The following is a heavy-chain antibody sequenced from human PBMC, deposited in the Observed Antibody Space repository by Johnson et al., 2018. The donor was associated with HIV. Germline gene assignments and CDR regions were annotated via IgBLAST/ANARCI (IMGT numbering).Heavy chain of an antibody. CDR1: GFTVISDY. J-gene: IGHJ3*01. CDR2: IYSGGST. Sequence: VQLVESGGGLVQPGGSLRLSCAASGFTVISDYMSWVRQAPGKGLEWVSTIYSGGSTYYADSVKGRFTIFRDNGKNMLYVQMNSLRAEDSAVYYCAREGELDAFDVWGQGTMVTVSS. V-gene: IGHV3-66*01. CDR3: AREGELDAFDV. D-gene: IGHD1-26*01.